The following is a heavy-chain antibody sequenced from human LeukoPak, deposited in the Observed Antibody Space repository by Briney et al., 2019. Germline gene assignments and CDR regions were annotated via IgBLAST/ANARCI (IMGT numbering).Heavy chain of an antibody. D-gene: IGHD6-19*01. J-gene: IGHJ4*02. Sequence: GGSLRLSCAASGFTFSKYWMVWVRQAPGKGLESVSRINTDGTVTTYADSVKGRFTVSRDNADNTMFLQMNSVRDEDTAVYYCATKQWLAPPPDSWGQGTPVTVSS. CDR1: GFTFSKYW. V-gene: IGHV3-74*01. CDR2: INTDGTVT. CDR3: ATKQWLAPPPDS.